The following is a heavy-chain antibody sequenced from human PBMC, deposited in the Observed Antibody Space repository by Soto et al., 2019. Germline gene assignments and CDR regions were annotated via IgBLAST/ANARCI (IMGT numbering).Heavy chain of an antibody. CDR3: ASVTVGYCSGGSCYSAALDY. V-gene: IGHV4-39*01. CDR1: GGSISSSSYY. Sequence: SETLSLTCTVSGGSISSSSYYWGWIRQPPGKGLEWIGSIYYSGSTYYNPSLKSRVTISVDTSKNQFSLKLSSVTAADTAVYYCASVTVGYCSGGSCYSAALDYWGQGTLVTAPQ. CDR2: IYYSGST. J-gene: IGHJ4*02. D-gene: IGHD2-15*01.